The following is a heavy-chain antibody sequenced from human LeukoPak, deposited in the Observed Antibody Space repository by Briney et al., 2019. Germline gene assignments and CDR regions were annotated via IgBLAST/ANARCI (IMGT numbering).Heavy chain of an antibody. CDR1: GGSFSGFH. CDR2: INHSGST. D-gene: IGHD3-22*01. Sequence: PSETLSLTCAVSGGSFSGFHWSWIRQPPGKGLEWIGEINHSGSTNSNPSLKSRVTISVDTSKNQFSLKLSSVTAADTAVYYCAALVSDYFDSSDYYTDYWGQGTLVTVSS. J-gene: IGHJ4*02. V-gene: IGHV4-34*01. CDR3: AALVSDYFDSSDYYTDY.